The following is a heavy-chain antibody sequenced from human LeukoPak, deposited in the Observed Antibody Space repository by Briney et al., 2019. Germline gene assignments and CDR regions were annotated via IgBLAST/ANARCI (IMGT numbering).Heavy chain of an antibody. CDR2: IIPIFGTA. V-gene: IGHV1-69*13. CDR3: ARSPSPIVVVPAAIWWFDP. Sequence: GASVKVSCKASGGTFSSYAISWVRQAPGQGLEWMGRIIPIFGTANYAQKFQGRVTITADESTSTAYMELSSLRSEDTAVYYCARSPSPIVVVPAAIWWFDPWGQGTLVTVSS. D-gene: IGHD2-2*01. CDR1: GGTFSSYA. J-gene: IGHJ5*02.